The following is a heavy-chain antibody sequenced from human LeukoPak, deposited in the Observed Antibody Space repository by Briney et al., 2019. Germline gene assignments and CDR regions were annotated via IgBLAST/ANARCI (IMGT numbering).Heavy chain of an antibody. J-gene: IGHJ4*02. Sequence: GGSLRLSCAASGLTFSSYWMHWVRHAPGKGLVWVSRINSDGSSTSYADSVKGRFTISRDNAKNTLYLQMNSLRAEDTAVYYCARATKAAGPFDYWGQGTLVTVSS. CDR2: INSDGSST. V-gene: IGHV3-74*01. CDR3: ARATKAAGPFDY. CDR1: GLTFSSYW. D-gene: IGHD6-13*01.